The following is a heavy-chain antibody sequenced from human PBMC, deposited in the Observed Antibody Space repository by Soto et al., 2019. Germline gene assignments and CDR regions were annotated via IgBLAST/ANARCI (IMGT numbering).Heavy chain of an antibody. J-gene: IGHJ4*02. CDR1: GGTFSSYA. CDR2: IIPIFGTA. V-gene: IGHV1-69*13. D-gene: IGHD3-22*01. CDR3: AREGYYDSSGYYYFDY. Sequence: GASVKVSCKASGGTFSSYAISWVRQAPGQGLEWMGGIIPIFGTANYAQKFQGRVTITADESTSTAYMELSSLRSEDTAVYYCAREGYYDSSGYYYFDYWGQGTLVNVSS.